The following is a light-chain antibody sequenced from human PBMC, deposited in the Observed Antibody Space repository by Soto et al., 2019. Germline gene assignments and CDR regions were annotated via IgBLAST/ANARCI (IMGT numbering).Light chain of an antibody. Sequence: DIHMTQSPSTRSASVLDTVTFTFLASQSVSGWLAWYQQKPGEAPKLLIYKASSLESGVPSRFSGSGSGTEFTLTISSLQPDDFATYYCQQYNSYRWTFGLGTKVDIK. CDR3: QQYNSYRWT. V-gene: IGKV1-5*03. CDR2: KAS. J-gene: IGKJ1*01. CDR1: QSVSGW.